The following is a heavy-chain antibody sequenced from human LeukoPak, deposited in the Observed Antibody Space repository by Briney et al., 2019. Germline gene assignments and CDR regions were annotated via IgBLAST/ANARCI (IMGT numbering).Heavy chain of an antibody. CDR2: IYYSGST. V-gene: IGHV4-39*07. CDR1: GGSISSSSYY. D-gene: IGHD2-2*01. Sequence: PSETLSLTCTVSGGSISSSSYYWGWIRQPPGKGLEWIGSIYYSGSTYYNPSLKSRVTISVDTSKNQFSLKLSSVTAADTAVYYRARATNTNWFDPWGQGTLVTVSS. CDR3: ARATNTNWFDP. J-gene: IGHJ5*02.